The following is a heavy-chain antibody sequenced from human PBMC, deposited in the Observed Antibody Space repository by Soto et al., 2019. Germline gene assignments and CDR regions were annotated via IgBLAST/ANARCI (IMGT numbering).Heavy chain of an antibody. CDR2: IIPIFGTA. J-gene: IGHJ5*02. CDR1: GGTFSSYA. D-gene: IGHD3-16*02. Sequence: QVQLVQSGAEVKKPGSSVKVSCKASGGTFSSYAISWVRQAPGQGLEWMGGIIPIFGTANYAQKFQGRVTITADKATITAYMELSSLSSEDRAVYYCTRDRGHDYVLGSYRPSWFDRWGQVTLVTVST. CDR3: TRDRGHDYVLGSYRPSWFDR. V-gene: IGHV1-69*06.